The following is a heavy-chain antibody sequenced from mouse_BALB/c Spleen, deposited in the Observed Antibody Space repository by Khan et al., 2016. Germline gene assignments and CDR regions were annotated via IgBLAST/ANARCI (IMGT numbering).Heavy chain of an antibody. CDR2: ISSGNNT. CDR3: TRGVIMVVDCFDY. Sequence: EVQLVESGGGLVKPGGSLKLSCAASGFTFSSYAMSWVRQNPEKRLEWVASISSGNNTYYPDSVKGRLTITRDNARNILYLQMSSLRSEDTAVYYCTRGVIMVVDCFDYWGQGTTLTVSS. V-gene: IGHV5-6-5*01. J-gene: IGHJ2*01. D-gene: IGHD1-1*01. CDR1: GFTFSSYA.